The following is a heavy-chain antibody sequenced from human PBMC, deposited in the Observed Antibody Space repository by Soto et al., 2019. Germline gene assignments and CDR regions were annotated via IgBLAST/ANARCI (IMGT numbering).Heavy chain of an antibody. Sequence: ASVKVSCKASGYTFTDYYMHWVRRAPGQGPEWMGWINPNSGGTYYAQKFQGRVTMTRDTSISTAYMELSGLRSDETAVYYCARDKGSVLHNWIDPWGQGTLVTVSS. V-gene: IGHV1-2*02. CDR3: ARDKGSVLHNWIDP. CDR2: INPNSGGT. J-gene: IGHJ5*02. CDR1: GYTFTDYY.